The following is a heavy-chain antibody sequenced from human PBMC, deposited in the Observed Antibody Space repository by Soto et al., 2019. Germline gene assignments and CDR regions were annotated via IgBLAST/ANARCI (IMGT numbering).Heavy chain of an antibody. D-gene: IGHD3-3*01. J-gene: IGHJ4*02. CDR1: GGSISSGGYS. CDR3: ARTPELYDFWSGYPYYFDY. V-gene: IGHV4-30-2*05. Sequence: SETLSLTCGVSGGSISSGGYSWSWIRQPPGKGLEWIGYIYYSGSTYYNPSLKSRVTISVDTSKNQFSLKLSSVTAADTAVYYCARTPELYDFWSGYPYYFDYWGQGTLVTVSS. CDR2: IYYSGST.